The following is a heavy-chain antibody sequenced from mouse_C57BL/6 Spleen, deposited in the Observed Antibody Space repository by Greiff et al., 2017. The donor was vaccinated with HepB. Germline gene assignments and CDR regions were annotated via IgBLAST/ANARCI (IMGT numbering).Heavy chain of an antibody. CDR3: ARAPYGSSYYFDY. D-gene: IGHD1-1*01. CDR1: GFTFSDYY. Sequence: EVKLMESEGGLVQPGSSMKLSCTASGFTFSDYYMAWVRQVPEKGLEWVANINYDGSSTYYLDSLKSRFIISRDNAKNILYLQMSSLKSEDTATYYCARAPYGSSYYFDYWGQGTTLTVSS. CDR2: INYDGSST. J-gene: IGHJ2*01. V-gene: IGHV5-16*01.